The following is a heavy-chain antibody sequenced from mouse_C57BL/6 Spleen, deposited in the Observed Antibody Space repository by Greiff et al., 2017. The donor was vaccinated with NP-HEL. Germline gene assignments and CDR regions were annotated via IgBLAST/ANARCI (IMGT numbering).Heavy chain of an antibody. V-gene: IGHV1-55*01. CDR1: GYTFTSYW. CDR2: IYPGSGST. J-gene: IGHJ2*01. Sequence: QVQLQQPGAELVKPGASVKMSCKASGYTFTSYWINWVKQRPGQGLEWIGDIYPGSGSTNYNEKFKSKATLTVDTSSSTAYMQLSSLTSEDSAVYYWAREGDLLGYLDYWGQGTTLPVST. CDR3: AREGDLLGYLDY. D-gene: IGHD2-1*01.